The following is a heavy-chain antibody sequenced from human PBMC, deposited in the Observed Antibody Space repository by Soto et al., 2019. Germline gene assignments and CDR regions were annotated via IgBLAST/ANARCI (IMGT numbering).Heavy chain of an antibody. J-gene: IGHJ4*02. V-gene: IGHV3-9*01. Sequence: EVQLVESGGGLVQPGRSLRLSCAASGITFADYAMHWVRHAPGKGLEGVSGISWNSGNVGYPNSVKGRFTISRDNAKNSLYLQMNSLRGEDTAFYYCAKSQYSDYGGGPDFWGQGTLVTVSS. D-gene: IGHD4-17*01. CDR2: ISWNSGNV. CDR1: GITFADYA. CDR3: AKSQYSDYGGGPDF.